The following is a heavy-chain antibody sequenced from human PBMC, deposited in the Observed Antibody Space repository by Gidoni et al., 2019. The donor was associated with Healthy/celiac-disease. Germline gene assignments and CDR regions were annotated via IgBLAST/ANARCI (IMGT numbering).Heavy chain of an antibody. CDR2: ISSSSSYI. CDR3: ARDRGVRGALLDY. J-gene: IGHJ4*02. CDR1: GFTFSSYS. Sequence: EVQLVESGGGLVKPGGSLRLSCAASGFTFSSYSMNWVRQAPGKGLEWVSSISSSSSYIYYADSVKGRFTISRDNAKNSLYLQMNSLRAEDTAVYYCARDRGVRGALLDYWGQGTLVTVSS. V-gene: IGHV3-21*01. D-gene: IGHD3-10*01.